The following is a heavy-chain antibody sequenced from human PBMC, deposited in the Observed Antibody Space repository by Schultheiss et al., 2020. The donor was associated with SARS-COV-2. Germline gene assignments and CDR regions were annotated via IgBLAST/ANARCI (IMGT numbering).Heavy chain of an antibody. CDR1: GGSISSGSYY. CDR2: IYTSGST. Sequence: SQTLSLTCTVSGGSISSGSYYWSWIRQPAGKGLEWIGRIYTSGSTNYNPSLKSRVTMSVDTSKNQFSLKLSSVTAADTAVYYCARDPVSYSSGWFYYYYYGMDVWGQGTTVTVSS. V-gene: IGHV4-61*02. J-gene: IGHJ6*02. CDR3: ARDPVSYSSGWFYYYYYGMDV. D-gene: IGHD6-19*01.